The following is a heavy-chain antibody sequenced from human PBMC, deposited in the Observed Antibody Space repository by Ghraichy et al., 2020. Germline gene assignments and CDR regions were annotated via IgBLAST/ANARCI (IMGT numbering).Heavy chain of an antibody. Sequence: SETLSLTCTVSGGSISSYYWSWIRQPPGKGLEWIGYIYYSGSTNYNPSLKSRVTISVDTSKNQFSLKLSSVTAADTAVYYCARHTRQLLLSAFDIWGQGTMVTVSS. J-gene: IGHJ3*02. CDR1: GGSISSYY. CDR2: IYYSGST. V-gene: IGHV4-59*08. D-gene: IGHD2-2*01. CDR3: ARHTRQLLLSAFDI.